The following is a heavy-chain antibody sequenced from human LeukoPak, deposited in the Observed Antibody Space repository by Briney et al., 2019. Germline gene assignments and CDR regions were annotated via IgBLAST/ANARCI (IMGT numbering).Heavy chain of an antibody. Sequence: SETLSLTCTVSGVSISSSSYYWGWIRQSPGKGLEWIGSIYYSGSTYYNPSLKSRVTISVDTSKNQFSLKLSSVTAADTAVYYCCIILDAFDIWSQGTMVTVSS. CDR2: IYYSGST. D-gene: IGHD3-10*01. V-gene: IGHV4-39*01. CDR1: GVSISSSSYY. CDR3: CIILDAFDI. J-gene: IGHJ3*02.